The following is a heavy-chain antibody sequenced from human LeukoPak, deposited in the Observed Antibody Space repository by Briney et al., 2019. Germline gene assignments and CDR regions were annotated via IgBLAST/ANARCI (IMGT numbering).Heavy chain of an antibody. CDR3: VRDPDSLDY. V-gene: IGHV3-48*01. D-gene: IGHD3-22*01. CDR1: GFTFSSYV. Sequence: GGSLRLSCAASGFTFSSYVMSWVRQAPGKGLEWISYITGTSTTTHYADSVKGRFTISRDNAYNSLYLQMNSLRVEDTAVYYCVRDPDSLDYWGQGTLVTVSS. J-gene: IGHJ4*02. CDR2: ITGTSTTT.